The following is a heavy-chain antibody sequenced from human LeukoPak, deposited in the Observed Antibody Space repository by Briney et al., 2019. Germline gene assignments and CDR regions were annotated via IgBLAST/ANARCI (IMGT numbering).Heavy chain of an antibody. CDR1: GASITSFY. D-gene: IGHD5-12*01. J-gene: IGHJ4*02. CDR3: SRGGGYGDY. V-gene: IGHV4-4*07. CDR2: IHTNGGT. Sequence: SETLSLTCTVSGASITSFYYNWIRQSAGKGLEWIGRIHTNGGTDYRPSLNSRVTMSVDTSKKQISLKLTPVTAADTAVYFCSRGGGYGDYWGQGILVTVSS.